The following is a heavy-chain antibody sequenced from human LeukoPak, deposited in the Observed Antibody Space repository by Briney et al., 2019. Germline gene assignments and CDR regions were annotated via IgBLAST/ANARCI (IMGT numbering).Heavy chain of an antibody. Sequence: SQTLSLTCTVSGGSISSGGYYWTWIRQHPGEGLEWIGFIYYSGNTFYNPSLKSRVTISVDTSKNQFSLKLSSMTAADTAVYYCARDPDYIRSTAFDSWGQGTLVTVSS. CDR3: ARDPDYIRSTAFDS. CDR2: IYYSGNT. D-gene: IGHD3-16*01. J-gene: IGHJ4*02. V-gene: IGHV4-31*03. CDR1: GGSISSGGYY.